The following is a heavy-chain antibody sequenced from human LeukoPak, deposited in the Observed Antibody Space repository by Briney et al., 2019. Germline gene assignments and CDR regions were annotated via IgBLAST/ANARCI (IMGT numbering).Heavy chain of an antibody. Sequence: ASVKVSCKASGYSLTTYYMHWVRQAPGQGLEWMAIINPSGGGTKYAQKFQGRVTMTRDTPTNTVYMELSSLRSDDTAVYYCARDREYRSCFDYWGQGTLVTVSS. J-gene: IGHJ4*02. CDR2: INPSGGGT. D-gene: IGHD1-1*01. CDR1: GYSLTTYY. CDR3: ARDREYRSCFDY. V-gene: IGHV1-46*01.